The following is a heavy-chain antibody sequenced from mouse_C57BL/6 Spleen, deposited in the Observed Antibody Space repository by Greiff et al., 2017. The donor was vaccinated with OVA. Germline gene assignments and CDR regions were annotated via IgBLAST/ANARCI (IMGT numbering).Heavy chain of an antibody. J-gene: IGHJ3*01. D-gene: IGHD1-1*01. V-gene: IGHV6-3*01. Sequence: EVQGVESGGGLVQPGGSMKLSCVASGFTFSNYWMNWVRQSPEKGLEWVAQIRLKSDNYATHYAESVKGRFTISRDDSKSSVYLQMNNLRAEDTGIYYCTGGYYGSSYVGFAYWGQGTLVTVSA. CDR1: GFTFSNYW. CDR3: TGGYYGSSYVGFAY. CDR2: IRLKSDNYAT.